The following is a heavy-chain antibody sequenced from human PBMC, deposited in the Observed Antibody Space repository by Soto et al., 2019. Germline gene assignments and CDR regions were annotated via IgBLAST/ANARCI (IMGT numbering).Heavy chain of an antibody. CDR1: GYTFTSHG. Sequence: QVQLVQSGGEVRKPGASVKVSCKASGYTFTSHGISWVRQAPGQGLEWMGWISAYNGDTNYAQKLQGRVTVTTDRSTSRAYMELRSLRSEDTAVCYCARMVRGSNIEYYQYMDVWGKGTTVTVSS. CDR3: ARMVRGSNIEYYQYMDV. D-gene: IGHD3-10*01. J-gene: IGHJ6*03. CDR2: ISAYNGDT. V-gene: IGHV1-18*01.